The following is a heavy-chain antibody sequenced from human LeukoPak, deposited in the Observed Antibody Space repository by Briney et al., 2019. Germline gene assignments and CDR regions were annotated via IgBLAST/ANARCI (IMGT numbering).Heavy chain of an antibody. CDR3: AKVNKDRSYYYMDV. Sequence: PGGSLRLSCAASGFTFSSYAMSWVRQAPGKGLEWVSAISGSGGSTYYADSVKGRFTISRDNSKNTLYLQMNSLRAEDTAVYYCAKVNKDRSYYYMDVWGKGTTVTVSS. CDR1: GFTFSSYA. D-gene: IGHD2-15*01. CDR2: ISGSGGST. V-gene: IGHV3-23*01. J-gene: IGHJ6*03.